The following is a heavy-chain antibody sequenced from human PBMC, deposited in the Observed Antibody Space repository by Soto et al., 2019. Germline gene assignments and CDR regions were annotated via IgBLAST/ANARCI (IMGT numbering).Heavy chain of an antibody. Sequence: GGSLRLSCAASGFTFSSYAMHWVRQAPGKGLEYVSAISSNGGSTYYANSVKGRFTISRDNSKNTLYLQMGSLRAEDMAVYYCARSPIAAPIRVYYFDYWVQVTLVTVSS. V-gene: IGHV3-64*01. D-gene: IGHD6-6*01. CDR2: ISSNGGST. CDR1: GFTFSSYA. CDR3: ARSPIAAPIRVYYFDY. J-gene: IGHJ4*02.